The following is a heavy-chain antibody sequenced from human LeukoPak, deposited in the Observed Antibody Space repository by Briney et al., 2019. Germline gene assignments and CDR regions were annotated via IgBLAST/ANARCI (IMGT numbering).Heavy chain of an antibody. CDR2: ISGSGGST. CDR3: ASSSSWYFNWFDP. V-gene: IGHV3-23*01. Sequence: GGSLRLSCAASGFTFSGYAMSWVRQAPGKGLEWVSAISGSGGSTYYADSVKGRFTISRDNSKNTLYLQMNSLRAEDTAVYYCASSSSWYFNWFDPWGQGTLVTVSS. CDR1: GFTFSGYA. J-gene: IGHJ5*02. D-gene: IGHD6-13*01.